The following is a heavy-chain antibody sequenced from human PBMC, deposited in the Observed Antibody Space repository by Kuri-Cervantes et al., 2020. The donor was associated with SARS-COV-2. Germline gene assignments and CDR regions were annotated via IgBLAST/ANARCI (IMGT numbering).Heavy chain of an antibody. J-gene: IGHJ4*02. Sequence: ASVKVSCKASGYTFTSYYMHWVRQAPGQGLEWMGIINPSGGSTSYAQKFQGRVTMTRDTSTSTVYMELSSLGSEDTAVYYCARDAQPIAAAGPLDYWGQGTLVTVSS. D-gene: IGHD6-13*01. CDR2: INPSGGST. V-gene: IGHV1-46*01. CDR1: GYTFTSYY. CDR3: ARDAQPIAAAGPLDY.